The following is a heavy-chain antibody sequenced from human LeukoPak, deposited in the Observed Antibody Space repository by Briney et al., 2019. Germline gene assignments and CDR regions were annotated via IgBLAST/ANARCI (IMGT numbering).Heavy chain of an antibody. CDR3: ASGGTSSKRKHSDWFDP. J-gene: IGHJ5*02. D-gene: IGHD2-2*01. CDR2: INPNSGGT. V-gene: IGHV1-2*02. CDR1: GYTFTGYY. Sequence: ASLKVSCKASGYTFTGYYMHWVRQAPGQALEWMGWINPNSGGTNYAQKFQGRVTMTRDTSIRTAYMELSRLRSDDTAVYYCASGGTSSKRKHSDWFDPWGQGALVTVSS.